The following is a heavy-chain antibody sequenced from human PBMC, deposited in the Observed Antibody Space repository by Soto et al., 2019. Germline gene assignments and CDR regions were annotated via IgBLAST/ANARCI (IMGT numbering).Heavy chain of an antibody. Sequence: QVQLVQSGAEVKKPGASVKVSCKTSGYNFTSYHISWVRQAPGQGLEWMGWISAYNTNTNYAQKFQGRVTMTTDTLTSTSYMELRSLRSDDTAVYYCAIDTPPTEYWGQGTLVTGSS. V-gene: IGHV1-18*01. CDR2: ISAYNTNT. CDR1: GYNFTSYH. J-gene: IGHJ4*02. CDR3: AIDTPPTEY.